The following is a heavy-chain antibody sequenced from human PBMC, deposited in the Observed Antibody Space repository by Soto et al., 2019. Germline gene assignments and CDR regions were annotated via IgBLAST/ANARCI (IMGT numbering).Heavy chain of an antibody. D-gene: IGHD3-10*01. CDR2: INHSGSA. V-gene: IGHV4-34*01. CDR3: ARARAGYYGSENDYKGGFYYFAH. Sequence: QVLLQQWGAGLLKPSETQSLTCAVYGGSLSGNYWTWIRQSPGKGLEWIGNINHSGSAIYNPSLKSRGTTAVGXSXSXICLELGSVTAADTAVYYCARARAGYYGSENDYKGGFYYFAHWGQGTLVTVSS. CDR1: GGSLSGNY. J-gene: IGHJ4*02.